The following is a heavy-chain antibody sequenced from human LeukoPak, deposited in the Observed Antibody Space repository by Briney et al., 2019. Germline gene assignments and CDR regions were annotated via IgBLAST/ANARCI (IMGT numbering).Heavy chain of an antibody. CDR1: GYTFTGYY. D-gene: IGHD3-3*01. CDR3: ARDREGYYDFWSGSLVAFDI. Sequence: GASVKVSCKASGYTFTGYYMHWVRQAPGQGLEWMGWINPNSGGTNYAQKFQVRVTMTRDTSISTAYMELSRLRSDDTAVYYCARDREGYYDFWSGSLVAFDIWGQGTMVTVSS. J-gene: IGHJ3*02. V-gene: IGHV1-2*02. CDR2: INPNSGGT.